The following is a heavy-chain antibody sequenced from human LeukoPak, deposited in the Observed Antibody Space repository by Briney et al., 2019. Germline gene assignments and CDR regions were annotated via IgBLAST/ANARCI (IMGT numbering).Heavy chain of an antibody. CDR2: ISSSGSTI. D-gene: IGHD6-13*01. V-gene: IGHV3-48*03. CDR1: GFTFSSYE. CDR3: ARAPGYSSSWFKPDYYYYGMDA. Sequence: GGSLRLSCAASGFTFSSYEMNWVRQAPGKGLEWVSYISSSGSTIYYADSVKGRFTISRDNAKNSLYLQMNSLRAEDTAVYYCARAPGYSSSWFKPDYYYYGMDAWGQGTTVTVSS. J-gene: IGHJ6*02.